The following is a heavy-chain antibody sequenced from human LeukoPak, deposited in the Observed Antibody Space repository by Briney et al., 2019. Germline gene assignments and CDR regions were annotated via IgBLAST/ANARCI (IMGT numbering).Heavy chain of an antibody. CDR3: ARIGGYDSSGYLLDY. Sequence: PSETLSLTCTVSGDSIGSHYWSWIRQPPGKGLEWIGYIFYVGSTNYNPSLKSRVTISVDTSKNQFSLKLSSVTAADTAVYYCARIGGYDSSGYLLDYWGQGTLVTVSS. CDR2: IFYVGST. V-gene: IGHV4-59*11. J-gene: IGHJ4*02. CDR1: GDSIGSHY. D-gene: IGHD3-22*01.